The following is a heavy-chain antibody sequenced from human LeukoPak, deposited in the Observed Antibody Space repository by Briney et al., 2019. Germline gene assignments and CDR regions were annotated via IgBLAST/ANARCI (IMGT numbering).Heavy chain of an antibody. CDR3: ARQNVEYNSGMYYNHGFDS. CDR2: ICPHDSDI. V-gene: IGHV5-51*01. CDR1: GYIFGNYW. J-gene: IGHJ5*01. D-gene: IGHD3-10*01. Sequence: LRESLKSSCKGSGYIFGNYWIGWVRQMPGKGLEWMAIICPHDSDIRYSPSFQGQVTISVDKSNNTAYLQSSSLKASDTATYYCARQNVEYNSGMYYNHGFDSWGQGTLVTVSS.